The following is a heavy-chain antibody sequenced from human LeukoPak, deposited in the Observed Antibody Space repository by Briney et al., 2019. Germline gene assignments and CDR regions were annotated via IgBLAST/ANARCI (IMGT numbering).Heavy chain of an antibody. CDR1: GFIVSSNH. V-gene: IGHV3-53*01. CDR3: ARGIVATTLFDY. J-gene: IGHJ4*02. CDR2: IYSGGST. Sequence: GGSLRLSCAASGFIVSSNHMSWVRQAPGKGLEWVSVIYSGGSTYYADSVKGRFTISRDNSKNTPYLQMNSLRAEDTAVYYCARGIVATTLFDYWGQGTLVTVSS. D-gene: IGHD5-12*01.